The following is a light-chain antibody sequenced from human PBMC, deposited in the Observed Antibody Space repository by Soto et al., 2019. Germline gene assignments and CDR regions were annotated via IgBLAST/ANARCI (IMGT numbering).Light chain of an antibody. J-gene: IGKJ1*01. CDR3: QQYNSYPWT. CDR2: KAS. CDR1: QSISTW. V-gene: IGKV1-5*03. Sequence: DIKITQSPSTLSASVGYIVTITCRASQSISTWLAWYQQKPGKAPDLLIYKASSLESGVPSRFSGSGSGTDFTLTISSLQPDDFATYYCQQYNSYPWTFGQGTKVDIK.